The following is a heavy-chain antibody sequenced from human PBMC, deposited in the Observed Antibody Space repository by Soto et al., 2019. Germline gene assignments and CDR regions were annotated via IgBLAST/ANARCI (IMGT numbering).Heavy chain of an antibody. D-gene: IGHD6-19*01. CDR3: ARKSDAMASKPPDY. J-gene: IGHJ4*02. CDR2: IHNSGST. V-gene: IGHV4-39*01. Sequence: SETLSLTCTVSGGSISDSNDHWGWIRQSPGQGLEWIGSIHNSGSTSYNPPLKSRVTISVDTSKNQFSLKLSSVTAADTAVYYCARKSDAMASKPPDYWGQGTLVTVSS. CDR1: GGSISDSNDH.